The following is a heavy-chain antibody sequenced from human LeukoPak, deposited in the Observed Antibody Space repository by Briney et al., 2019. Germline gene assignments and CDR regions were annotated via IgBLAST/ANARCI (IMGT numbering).Heavy chain of an antibody. CDR1: GGTFSSYA. J-gene: IGHJ4*02. Sequence: SVKVSCKASGGTFSSYAISWVRQAPGQGLEWMGGIIPIFGTANYAQKFQGRVTMTRDTSINTAYMELSRLRSDDTAVYYCARDRGGNLKRWTNAAYYFDYWGQGTLVTVSS. CDR2: IIPIFGTA. D-gene: IGHD1-7*01. CDR3: ARDRGGNLKRWTNAAYYFDY. V-gene: IGHV1-69*05.